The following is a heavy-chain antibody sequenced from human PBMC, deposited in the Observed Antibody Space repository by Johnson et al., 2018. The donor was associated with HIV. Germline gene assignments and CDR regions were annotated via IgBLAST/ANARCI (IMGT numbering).Heavy chain of an antibody. CDR3: AKERSTYYNCWSGSAGKDAFDI. CDR1: GFAFSSYG. J-gene: IGHJ3*02. Sequence: QVQLVESGGGVVQPGGSLRLSCVASGFAFSSYGMHWVRQAPGKGLEWVSFIRYDGGNKSYGDSVKGRFTISRDNSKNTLYVQMISLRAEDTAVYYCAKERSTYYNCWSGSAGKDAFDIWGQGTMVTVSS. CDR2: IRYDGGNK. V-gene: IGHV3-30*02. D-gene: IGHD3-3*01.